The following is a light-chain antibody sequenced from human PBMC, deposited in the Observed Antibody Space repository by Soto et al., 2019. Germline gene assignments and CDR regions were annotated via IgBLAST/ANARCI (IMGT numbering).Light chain of an antibody. V-gene: IGLV4-69*01. Sequence: QLVLTQSPSASASLGASVKLTCTLSSGHSSYAIAWHQQQPEKGPRYLMKLNSDGSHSKGDGIPDRFSGSSSGAERYLTISRLQSEAEADYYCQTWGTGIQVFGGGTKVTVL. CDR3: QTWGTGIQV. CDR1: SGHSSYA. CDR2: LNSDGSH. J-gene: IGLJ2*01.